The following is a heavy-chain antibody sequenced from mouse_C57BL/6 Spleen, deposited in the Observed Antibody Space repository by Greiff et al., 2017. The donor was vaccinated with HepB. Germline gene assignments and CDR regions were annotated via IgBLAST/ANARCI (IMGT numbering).Heavy chain of an antibody. CDR3: AREGIYYYGSKGDFDY. J-gene: IGHJ2*01. Sequence: QVQLQQSGAELVRPGTSVKLSCKASGYTFTSYWMHWVKQRPGQGLEWIGVIDPSDSYTNYNQKFKGKATLTVDTSSSTAYMQLSSLTSEDAAVYYCAREGIYYYGSKGDFDYWGQGTTLTVSS. D-gene: IGHD1-1*01. V-gene: IGHV1-59*01. CDR1: GYTFTSYW. CDR2: IDPSDSYT.